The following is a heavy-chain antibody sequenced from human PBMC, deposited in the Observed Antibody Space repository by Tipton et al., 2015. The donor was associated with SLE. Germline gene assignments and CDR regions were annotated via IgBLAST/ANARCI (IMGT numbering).Heavy chain of an antibody. CDR3: ARDWGGYCSSTSCLGGFDY. J-gene: IGHJ4*02. V-gene: IGHV4-4*07. CDR1: GGSISSYY. CDR2: LYTSGST. D-gene: IGHD2-2*03. Sequence: TLSLTCTVSGGSISSYYWSWIRQPAGQGLEWIGRLYTSGSTNYNPSLKSRVTMSVDTSKTQFSLKLSSVTAAETAVYYCARDWGGYCSSTSCLGGFDYWGQGTLVTVSS.